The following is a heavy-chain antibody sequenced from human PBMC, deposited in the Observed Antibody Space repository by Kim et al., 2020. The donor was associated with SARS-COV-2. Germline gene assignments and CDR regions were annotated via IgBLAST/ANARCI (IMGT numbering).Heavy chain of an antibody. D-gene: IGHD3-22*01. CDR3: ATSDSSGTYYYYYGMDV. CDR1: GYTLTELS. J-gene: IGHJ6*02. Sequence: ASVKVSCKVSGYTLTELSMHWVRQAPGKGLEWMGGFDPEDGETIYAQKFQGRVTMTEDTSTDTAYMELSSLRSEDTAVYYCATSDSSGTYYYYYGMDVWGQGTTVTVSS. V-gene: IGHV1-24*01. CDR2: FDPEDGET.